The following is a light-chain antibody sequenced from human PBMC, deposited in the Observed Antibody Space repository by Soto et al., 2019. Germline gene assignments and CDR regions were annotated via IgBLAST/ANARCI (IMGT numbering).Light chain of an antibody. CDR3: QQYETFSGT. CDR2: KAS. CDR1: QTISSW. Sequence: DIQMTQSPSTLSGSVGDRVTITCRASQTISSWLAWYQQKPGKAPKLLIYKASTLKSGVPSRFRGSGSGTKFTLTIARLQPDDFSTYYCQQYETFSGTFGPGTKVDIK. V-gene: IGKV1-5*03. J-gene: IGKJ1*01.